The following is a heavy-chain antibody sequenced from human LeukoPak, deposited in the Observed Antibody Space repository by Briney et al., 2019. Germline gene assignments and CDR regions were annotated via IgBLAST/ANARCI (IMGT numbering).Heavy chain of an antibody. CDR1: GFTFTRFW. J-gene: IGHJ4*02. CDR3: VRGGWALDY. CDR2: IKEDGTEK. V-gene: IGHV3-7*01. Sequence: GGSLRLSCAASGFTFTRFWMAWVRQAPGKGLQWVAHIKEDGTEKYYLDSVKGRFTIAKDDAKNSLFLQMNSLTAEDTALYYCVRGGWALDYWGQGAPVTVSS. D-gene: IGHD1-26*01.